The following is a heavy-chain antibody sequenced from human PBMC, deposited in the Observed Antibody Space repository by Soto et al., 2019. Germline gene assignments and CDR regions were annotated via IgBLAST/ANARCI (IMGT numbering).Heavy chain of an antibody. CDR3: ARRQGYNYGYYFDY. CDR2: INSYNYKT. CDR1: DYTFSSYG. Sequence: QVQLVQSGAEVKKPGASVKVSCKASDYTFSSYGISWVRQAPGQGLEWMGWINSYNYKTNFAQKFQGRVTMTTDTPTSTAYMELRSLTSDDTAVYYCARRQGYNYGYYFDYWGQGTLVTVS. J-gene: IGHJ4*02. D-gene: IGHD5-18*01. V-gene: IGHV1-18*01.